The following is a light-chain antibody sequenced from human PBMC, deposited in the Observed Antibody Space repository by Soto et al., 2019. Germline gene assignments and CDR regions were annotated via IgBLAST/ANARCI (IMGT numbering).Light chain of an antibody. CDR3: GTWDSSLSAVV. Sequence: QSVLTQPPSVSAAPGQKVTISCSGSSSNIGNNYVSWYQQRPGTAPKLLIYENNKRPSGIPDRFSGSKSGTSATLGITGLQTGDEADDYCGTWDSSLSAVVFGGGTQLTVL. J-gene: IGLJ2*01. V-gene: IGLV1-51*02. CDR1: SSNIGNNY. CDR2: ENN.